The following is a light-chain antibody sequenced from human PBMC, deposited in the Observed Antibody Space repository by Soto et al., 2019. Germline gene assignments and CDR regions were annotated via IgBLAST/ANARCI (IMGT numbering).Light chain of an antibody. V-gene: IGKV3-15*01. CDR2: GAS. CDR3: QQYNSWPPYT. CDR1: QSVSSN. Sequence: VLTHPPATLSVSPGERATLSCRASQSVSSNLAWYQQKPGQAPRLLIYGASTRATGIPARFSGSGSGTEFTLTISSLQSEDFAVYYCQQYNSWPPYTFGQGTKVDIK. J-gene: IGKJ2*01.